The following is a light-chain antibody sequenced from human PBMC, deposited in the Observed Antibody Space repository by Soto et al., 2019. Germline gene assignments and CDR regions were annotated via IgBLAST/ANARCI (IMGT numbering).Light chain of an antibody. CDR1: QSVSSSY. CDR2: GAS. J-gene: IGKJ1*01. Sequence: EILLTQSPGTLSLSPGERATLSCRASQSVSSSYLAWYQQKPGQAPRLLIYGASSSATGIPDRFSGGGSGTDFSLTISRLEPEDFAVYYCQQYGSSPRTFGQGTKVEIK. V-gene: IGKV3-20*01. CDR3: QQYGSSPRT.